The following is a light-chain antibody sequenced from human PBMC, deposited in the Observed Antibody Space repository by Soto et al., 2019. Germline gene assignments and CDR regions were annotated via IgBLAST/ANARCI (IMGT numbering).Light chain of an antibody. V-gene: IGLV1-44*01. CDR3: AVWDDSLNGLWV. J-gene: IGLJ3*02. CDR1: SSNIGSHT. CDR2: SNN. Sequence: QSVLTQPPSASGTPGQRVTISCSGSSSNIGSHTVNWYQQLPGTAPRLLIYSNNQRPSGVPDRFSGSKSGTSASLAISGLRSEDEADYYCAVWDDSLNGLWVFGGGTKLTVL.